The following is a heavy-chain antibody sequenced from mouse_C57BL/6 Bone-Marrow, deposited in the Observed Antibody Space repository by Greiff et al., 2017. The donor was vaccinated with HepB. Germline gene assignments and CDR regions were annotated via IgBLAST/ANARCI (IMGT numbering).Heavy chain of an antibody. CDR1: GYSITSGYY. CDR2: ISYDGSN. D-gene: IGHD3-3*01. J-gene: IGHJ2*01. CDR3: ARARTGY. V-gene: IGHV3-6*01. Sequence: DVKLQESGPGLVKPSQSLSLTCSVTGYSITSGYYWNWIRQFPGNKLEWMGNISYDGSNNYNPSLKNRISLTRDTSKNQFFLKLNSVTTENTATFYCARARTGYWGQGTTLTVST.